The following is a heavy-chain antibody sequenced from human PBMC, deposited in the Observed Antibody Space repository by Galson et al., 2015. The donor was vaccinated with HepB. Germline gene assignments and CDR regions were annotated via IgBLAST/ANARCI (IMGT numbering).Heavy chain of an antibody. CDR3: ARDLRPSSAWSNWYFDL. CDR2: IYSGGGT. V-gene: IGHV3-53*01. Sequence: SLRLSCAASGFIVSSNYMSWVRQVPGKGLEWVSVIYSGGGTHYADSVKGRFTISRDNSKNTLYLQMNSLRAEDTAVYYCARDLRPSSAWSNWYFDLWGRGTLVTVSS. J-gene: IGHJ2*01. CDR1: GFIVSSNY. D-gene: IGHD6-19*01.